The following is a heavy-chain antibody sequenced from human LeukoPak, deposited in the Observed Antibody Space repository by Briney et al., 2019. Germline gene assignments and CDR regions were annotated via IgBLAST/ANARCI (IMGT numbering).Heavy chain of an antibody. D-gene: IGHD6-19*01. Sequence: SETLSLTCTVSRYSIRSAYFWGWIRQPPGKGLEWIGSIFHSGNTYYNPSLSSRVTISVDTSKNQFSLGLSSVTAADTAMYFCARVNSGWYGGFDFWGQGMLVTVSS. CDR1: RYSIRSAYF. CDR2: IFHSGNT. J-gene: IGHJ4*02. V-gene: IGHV4-38-2*02. CDR3: ARVNSGWYGGFDF.